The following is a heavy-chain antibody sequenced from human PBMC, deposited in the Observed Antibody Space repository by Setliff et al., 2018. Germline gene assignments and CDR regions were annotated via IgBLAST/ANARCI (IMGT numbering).Heavy chain of an antibody. CDR1: GDYISSQY. J-gene: IGHJ4*02. CDR3: ARFAGGSWVDY. Sequence: KASETLSLTCTVSGDYISSQYWSWIRQPPGKGLEWIGYISNRGSTDYNPSLKSRVTISEDTSRSQFSLKLSSVTAADTAVYYCARFAGGSWVDYWGQGTLVTVSS. D-gene: IGHD6-13*01. V-gene: IGHV4-59*11. CDR2: ISNRGST.